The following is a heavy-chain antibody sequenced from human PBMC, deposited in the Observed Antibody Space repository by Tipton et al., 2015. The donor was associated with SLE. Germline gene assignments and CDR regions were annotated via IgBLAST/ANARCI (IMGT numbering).Heavy chain of an antibody. CDR1: GFSFSTYW. Sequence: LRLSCAASGFSFSTYWMSWIRQPPGKGLEWIGNILYSGDTNYNPSLKSRVTISVDTSKNQFSLKLSSVTAADTAVYYCARLYSSSSHYYYYGMDVWGQGTTVTVSS. CDR2: ILYSGDT. D-gene: IGHD6-6*01. V-gene: IGHV4-59*12. CDR3: ARLYSSSSHYYYYGMDV. J-gene: IGHJ6*02.